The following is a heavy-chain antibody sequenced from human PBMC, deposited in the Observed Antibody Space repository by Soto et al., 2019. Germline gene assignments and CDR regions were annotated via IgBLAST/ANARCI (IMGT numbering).Heavy chain of an antibody. CDR3: AKTGPNYGMDV. CDR2: ISSSSSYI. Sequence: GSLRLSCAASGFTFSSYSMNWVRQAPGKGLEWDSSISSSSSYIYYADSVKGRFTISRDNSKNTLYLQMNSLRAEDTAVYYCAKTGPNYGMDVWGQGTTVTVSS. J-gene: IGHJ6*02. V-gene: IGHV3-21*01. CDR1: GFTFSSYS.